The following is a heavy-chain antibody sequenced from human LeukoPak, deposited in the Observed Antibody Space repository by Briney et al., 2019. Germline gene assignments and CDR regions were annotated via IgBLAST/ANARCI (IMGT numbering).Heavy chain of an antibody. V-gene: IGHV1-69*06. D-gene: IGHD3-16*01. CDR1: GGTFISYA. CDR3: ARVAQGGSYFDY. J-gene: IGHJ4*02. Sequence: ASVKVSCKASGGTFISYAISWVRQAPGQGLEWMGGIIPIFGTANYAQKFQGRVTITADKSTSTAYMELSSLRSEDTAVYYCARVAQGGSYFDYWGQGTLVTVSS. CDR2: IIPIFGTA.